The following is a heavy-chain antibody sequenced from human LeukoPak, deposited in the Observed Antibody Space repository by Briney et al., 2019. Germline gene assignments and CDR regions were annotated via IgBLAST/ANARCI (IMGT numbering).Heavy chain of an antibody. CDR3: ARAYDSSSYYWL. CDR1: GGSVSSGSYY. V-gene: IGHV4-61*01. CDR2: IYYSGST. J-gene: IGHJ4*02. Sequence: KSSETLSLTCTVSGGSVSSGSYYWSWIRQPPGKGLEWIGYIYYSGSTNYNPSLKSRVTISVDTSKNQFSLKLSSVTAADTAVYYCARAYDSSSYYWLWGQGTLVTVSP. D-gene: IGHD3-22*01.